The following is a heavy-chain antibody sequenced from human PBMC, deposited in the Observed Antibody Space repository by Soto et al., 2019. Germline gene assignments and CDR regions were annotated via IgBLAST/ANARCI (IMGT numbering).Heavy chain of an antibody. CDR1: GFSFRSHG. CDR2: ISYDGSDK. D-gene: IGHD1-1*01. J-gene: IGHJ4*02. CDR3: AKDFGINWYYFDC. V-gene: IGHV3-30*18. Sequence: QMQLVESGGGVVQPGRSLRLSCAASGFSFRSHGMHWVRQAPGKGLEWVSLISYDGSDKYYADSVKGRFTISRDNSKNILYLQMNSLGTEDTAVYYCAKDFGINWYYFDCWGQGTLVTVSS.